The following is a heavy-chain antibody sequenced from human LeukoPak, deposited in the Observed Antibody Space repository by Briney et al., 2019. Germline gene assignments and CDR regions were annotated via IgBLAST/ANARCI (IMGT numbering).Heavy chain of an antibody. CDR3: ARDTGYYDYVWGSYRFDY. J-gene: IGHJ4*02. CDR1: GYTFTSYG. V-gene: IGHV1-18*01. CDR2: ISAYNGNT. Sequence: GASVKVSCKASGYTFTSYGISWVRQAPGQGLEWMGWISAYNGNTNYAQKLQGRVTMTTDTSTSTAYMELRSLRSDDTAVYYCARDTGYYDYVWGSYRFDYWGQGTLVTVSS. D-gene: IGHD3-16*02.